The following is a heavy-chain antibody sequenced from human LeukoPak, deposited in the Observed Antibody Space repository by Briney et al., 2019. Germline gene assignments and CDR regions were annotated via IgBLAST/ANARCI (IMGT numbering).Heavy chain of an antibody. Sequence: PSETLSLTCTASGYSISSGYYWGWIRQPPGKGLEWIGSIYHSGSTYYNPSLKSRVTISVDTSKNQFSLKLSSVTAADTAVYYCARGRYDRPPRTYYFDYWGQGTLVTVSS. V-gene: IGHV4-38-2*02. CDR1: GYSISSGYY. J-gene: IGHJ4*02. CDR2: IYHSGST. D-gene: IGHD3-22*01. CDR3: ARGRYDRPPRTYYFDY.